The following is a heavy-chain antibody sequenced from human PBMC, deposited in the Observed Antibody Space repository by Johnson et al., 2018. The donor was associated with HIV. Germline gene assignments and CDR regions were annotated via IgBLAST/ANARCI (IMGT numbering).Heavy chain of an antibody. CDR3: ARRTPENAFDF. Sequence: QVQLVESGGGLVKPGGSLRLSCAASGFTFSNAWMSWVRQAPGKGLEWVAFIRYDGSNKYYANSVKGRFTISRDDPKNMLYLQMGNLRPGDTAVYYCARRTPENAFDFWGQGTMVTVSS. CDR1: GFTFSNAW. J-gene: IGHJ3*01. V-gene: IGHV3-30*02. D-gene: IGHD1/OR15-1a*01. CDR2: IRYDGSNK.